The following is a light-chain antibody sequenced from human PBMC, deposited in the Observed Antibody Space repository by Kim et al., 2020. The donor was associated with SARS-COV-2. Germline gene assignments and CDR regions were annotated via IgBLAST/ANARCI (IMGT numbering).Light chain of an antibody. CDR2: GAS. CDR1: QSVSST. V-gene: IGKV3-15*01. CDR3: QQYDNWPPLT. Sequence: SPGEGATLACRASQSVSSTLAWYQQAPGQAPRLLIYGASTRATGIPARFSGSGSGTEFTLTISSLQSEDFAAYYCQQYDNWPPLTFGGGTKVDIK. J-gene: IGKJ4*01.